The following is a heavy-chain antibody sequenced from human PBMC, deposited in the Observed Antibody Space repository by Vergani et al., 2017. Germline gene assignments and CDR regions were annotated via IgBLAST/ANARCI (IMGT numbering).Heavy chain of an antibody. Sequence: QVQLQESGPGLVKPSETLSLTCTVSGGSISSYYWSWIRQPPGKGLEWFGYIYYSGSTNYNPSLKSRVTISVDTSKNQFSLKLRSVTAADTAVYYCASFYDFWSGYYTDWGQGTLVTVSS. CDR3: ASFYDFWSGYYTD. D-gene: IGHD3-3*01. CDR1: GGSISSYY. V-gene: IGHV4-59*01. CDR2: IYYSGST. J-gene: IGHJ4*02.